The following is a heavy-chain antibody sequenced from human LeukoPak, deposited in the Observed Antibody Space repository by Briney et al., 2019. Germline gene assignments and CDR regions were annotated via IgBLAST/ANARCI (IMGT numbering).Heavy chain of an antibody. D-gene: IGHD3-3*01. J-gene: IGHJ5*02. CDR3: VRGFTYYGSWSGLNGLPP. CDR1: GYTFTSYG. CDR2: ISAYSGDT. V-gene: IGHV1-18*01. Sequence: GASVNVSCKASGYTFTSYGISWVRQAPGQGLEWMGWISAYSGDTNYAQKLQGRVTMTPDPSPSTAYRELRVLRPDDTAVYYRVRGFTYYGSWSGLNGLPPWGQGTLVTVSS.